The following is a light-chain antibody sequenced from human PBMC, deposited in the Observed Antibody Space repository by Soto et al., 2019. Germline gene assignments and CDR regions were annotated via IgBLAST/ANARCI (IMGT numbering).Light chain of an antibody. CDR3: QQYGSSPIT. CDR1: QSVSNNY. V-gene: IGKV3-20*01. J-gene: IGKJ5*01. Sequence: EIVLTQSSGTLSLSPGERATLSCRASQSVSNNYLAWYQQKPGQGPRLLIYGASNRATGIPDRFSGSGSGTDFTLTISRLEPEDFAVYYCQQYGSSPITFGQGTRLEIK. CDR2: GAS.